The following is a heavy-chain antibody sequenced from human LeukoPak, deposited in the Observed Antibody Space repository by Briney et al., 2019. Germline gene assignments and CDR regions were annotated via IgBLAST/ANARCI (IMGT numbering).Heavy chain of an antibody. Sequence: GRSLRLSCAASGFTFSSYGMHWVRQAPGKGLEWVAVISYDGSNKYYADSVKSRFTISRDNSKNTLYLQMNSLRAEDTAVYYCAKDIRYCSGGSCPADAFDIWGQGTMVTVSS. V-gene: IGHV3-30*18. D-gene: IGHD2-15*01. CDR2: ISYDGSNK. J-gene: IGHJ3*02. CDR3: AKDIRYCSGGSCPADAFDI. CDR1: GFTFSSYG.